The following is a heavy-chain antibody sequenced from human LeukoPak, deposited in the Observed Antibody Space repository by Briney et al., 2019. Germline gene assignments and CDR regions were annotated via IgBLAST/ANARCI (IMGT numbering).Heavy chain of an antibody. CDR1: GFTFSSYA. V-gene: IGHV3-23*01. Sequence: GGSLRLSCAASGFTFSSYAMSWVRQAPGKGLGWVSAISGSGGSTYYADSVKGRFTISRDNSKNTLYLQMNSLRAEDTAVYYCAKHVLRYFDWLLTWGQGTLVTVSS. CDR2: ISGSGGST. J-gene: IGHJ4*02. CDR3: AKHVLRYFDWLLT. D-gene: IGHD3-9*01.